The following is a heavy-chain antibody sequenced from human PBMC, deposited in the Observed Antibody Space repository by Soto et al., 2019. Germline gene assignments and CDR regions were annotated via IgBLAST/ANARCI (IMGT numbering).Heavy chain of an antibody. CDR3: ARLSGYDSYYYYYYYMDV. D-gene: IGHD5-12*01. CDR1: GYSFTSYW. Sequence: GESLKISCKGSGYSFTSYWIGWVRQMPGKGLEWMGIIYPGDSDTRYSPSFQGQVTISADKSINTAYLQWSSLKASDTAMYYCARLSGYDSYYYYYYYMDVWGKGTTVTVSS. CDR2: IYPGDSDT. J-gene: IGHJ6*03. V-gene: IGHV5-51*01.